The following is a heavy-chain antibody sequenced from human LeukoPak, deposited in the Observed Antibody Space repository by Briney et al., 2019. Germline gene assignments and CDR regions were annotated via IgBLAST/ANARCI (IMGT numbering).Heavy chain of an antibody. CDR2: ISSRGGST. CDR1: GFTFTTHA. Sequence: PGGSLILSCAASGFTFTTHAMNWVRQAPGKGLEWVSVISSRGGSTYYADSVKGRFTISRDNSKNTLYLQMNSLRVEDTAVYYCARDWGSGWYFDYWGQGTLVTVSS. CDR3: ARDWGSGWYFDY. D-gene: IGHD6-19*01. J-gene: IGHJ4*02. V-gene: IGHV3-23*01.